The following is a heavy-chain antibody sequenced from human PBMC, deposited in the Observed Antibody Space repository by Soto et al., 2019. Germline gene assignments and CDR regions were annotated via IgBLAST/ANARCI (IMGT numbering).Heavy chain of an antibody. CDR2: ISYDGSNK. CDR3: AQGDIAIDY. J-gene: IGHJ4*02. Sequence: QVQLVESGGGVVQPGRSLRLSCAASGFIFNTYGMHWVRQAPGKGLEWVAVISYDGSNKYYADSVWGRFTISRDNSENTLYLQMNSLRAEDTAVYYCAQGDIAIDYWGQGTLVTVSS. D-gene: IGHD2-15*01. V-gene: IGHV3-30*18. CDR1: GFIFNTYG.